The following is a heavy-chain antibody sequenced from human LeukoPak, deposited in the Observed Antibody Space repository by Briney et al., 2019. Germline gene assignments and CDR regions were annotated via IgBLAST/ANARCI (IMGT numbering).Heavy chain of an antibody. D-gene: IGHD3-10*01. J-gene: IGHJ3*02. CDR3: ARDGGFGFLAAFDI. CDR2: INWNGGSI. V-gene: IGHV3-20*04. Sequence: GGSLRLSCAASGFTFISYTMNWVRQAPGKGLEWVSGINWNGGSIGYADSVKGRFTISRDNAKNSLYLQINSLRAEDTALYYCARDGGFGFLAAFDIWGQGTMVTVSS. CDR1: GFTFISYT.